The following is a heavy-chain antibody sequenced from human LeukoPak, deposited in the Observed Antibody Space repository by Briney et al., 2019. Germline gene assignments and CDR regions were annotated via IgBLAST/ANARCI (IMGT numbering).Heavy chain of an antibody. J-gene: IGHJ2*01. V-gene: IGHV4-59*08. CDR3: ARLGMGYASGSYSWFFDL. Sequence: SETLSFTCTVSGGSISGYYWSWIRQPPGKGLEWIGYIYNSASTNYNPSLKSRVTISVDTSENRFSLRLSSVTAADTAVYYCARLGMGYASGSYSWFFDLWGRGTLVTVSS. CDR1: GGSISGYY. CDR2: IYNSAST. D-gene: IGHD3-10*01.